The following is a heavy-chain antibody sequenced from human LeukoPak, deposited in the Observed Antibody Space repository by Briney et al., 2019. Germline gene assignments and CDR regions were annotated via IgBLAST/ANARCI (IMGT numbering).Heavy chain of an antibody. CDR3: ARSPPSRYYYYMDV. V-gene: IGHV4-38-2*02. CDR2: IYHSGST. CDR1: GYSISSGYY. J-gene: IGHJ6*03. Sequence: KASETLSLTCTVSGYSISSGYYWGWIRQPPGKGLEWIGSIYHSGSTYYNPSLKSRVTISVDTSKNQFSLKLSSVTAADTAVYYCARSPPSRYYYYMDVWGKGTTVTVSS.